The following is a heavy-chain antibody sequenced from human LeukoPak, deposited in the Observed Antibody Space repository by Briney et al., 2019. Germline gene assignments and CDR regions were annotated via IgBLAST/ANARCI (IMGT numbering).Heavy chain of an antibody. CDR3: ANSGTGRWSGYLRYFDY. CDR1: GFTFSSYA. V-gene: IGHV3-23*01. J-gene: IGHJ4*02. Sequence: GRSLRLSCAASGFTFSSYAMSWVRQAPGKGLEWVSAISGSGGSTYYADSVKGRFTISRDNSKNTLYLQMNSLRAEDTAVYYCANSGTGRWSGYLRYFDYWGQGTLVTVSS. D-gene: IGHD3-3*01. CDR2: ISGSGGST.